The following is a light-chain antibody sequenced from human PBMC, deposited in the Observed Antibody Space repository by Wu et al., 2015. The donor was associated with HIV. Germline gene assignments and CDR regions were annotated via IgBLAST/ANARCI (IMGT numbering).Light chain of an antibody. CDR1: QIIATN. Sequence: EIVMTQSPATLSVSPGGRVTLSCRASQIIATNLAWYQQKPGQPPRLLIYDASTRATGFPARFSGGGSGTDFTLTISRLEPEDFAVYYCQQYGSSPSITFGQGTRLEIK. CDR3: QQYGSSPSIT. V-gene: IGKV3-15*01. J-gene: IGKJ5*01. CDR2: DAS.